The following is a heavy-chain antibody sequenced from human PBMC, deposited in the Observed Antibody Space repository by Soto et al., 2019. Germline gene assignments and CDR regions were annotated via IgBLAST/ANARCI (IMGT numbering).Heavy chain of an antibody. J-gene: IGHJ3*02. D-gene: IGHD1-26*01. Sequence: GESLKISCNGSGYSLTSYWISWGGQMPGKGLEWMGRIDPSDSYTNYSPSFQGHVTISADKSISTAYLQWSSLKASDTAMYYCATHVSGSHDAFDIWGQGTMVTVSS. V-gene: IGHV5-10-1*01. CDR1: GYSLTSYW. CDR3: ATHVSGSHDAFDI. CDR2: IDPSDSYT.